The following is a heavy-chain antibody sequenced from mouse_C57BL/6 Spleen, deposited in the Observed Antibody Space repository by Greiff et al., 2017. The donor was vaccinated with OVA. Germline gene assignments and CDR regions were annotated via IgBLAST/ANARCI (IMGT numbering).Heavy chain of an antibody. D-gene: IGHD2-3*01. CDR2: IYPGDGDT. V-gene: IGHV1-80*01. CDR1: GYAFSSYW. CDR3: ARDGYYGYYAMDY. J-gene: IGHJ4*01. Sequence: QVQLQQSGAELVKPGASVKISCKASGYAFSSYWMNWVKQRPGKGLEWIGQIYPGDGDTNYNGKFKGKATLTADKSSSPAYMQISSLTSDDSAVYFCARDGYYGYYAMDYWGQGTSVTVSS.